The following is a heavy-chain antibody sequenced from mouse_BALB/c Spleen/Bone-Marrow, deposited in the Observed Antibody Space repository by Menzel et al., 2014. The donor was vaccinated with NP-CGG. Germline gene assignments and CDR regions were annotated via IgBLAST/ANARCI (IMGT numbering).Heavy chain of an antibody. CDR2: IYPGNVNT. V-gene: IGHV1S56*01. J-gene: IGHJ3*01. CDR1: GYTFTSYY. D-gene: IGHD2-14*01. CDR3: ARGGYDGAWFAY. Sequence: VQGVESGPELVKPGASVRISCKASGYTFTSYYIHWVKQRPGQGLEWIGWIYPGNVNTNYNEKFEAKATLTADKSSSTAYMQLSSLTSEDSAVYFCARGGYDGAWFAYWGQGTLVTVSA.